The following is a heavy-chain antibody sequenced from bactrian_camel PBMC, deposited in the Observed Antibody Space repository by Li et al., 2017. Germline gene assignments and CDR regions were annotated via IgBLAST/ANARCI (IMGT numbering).Heavy chain of an antibody. Sequence: VQLVESGGGSVQAGGSLRLSCAASGYTVSSICMGWVRQAPGKEREGVAIHSGTGSTAYADSVKGRFTISQDNAKNMVYLQMNSLKLDDTALYYCYYNPDWEKSYWGRGTQVTVS. CDR2: IHSGTGST. CDR1: GYTVSSIC. CDR3: YYNPDWEKSY. J-gene: IGHJ4*01. V-gene: IGHV3S40*01. D-gene: IGHD2*01.